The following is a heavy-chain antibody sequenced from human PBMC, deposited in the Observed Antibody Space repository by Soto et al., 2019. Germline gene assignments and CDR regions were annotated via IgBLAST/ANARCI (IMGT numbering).Heavy chain of an antibody. CDR1: GGTFSSYT. CDR3: AADVDTAMVNFDY. CDR2: IIPILGIA. Sequence: GASVKVSCKASGGTFSSYTISWVRQAPGQGLEWMGRIIPILGIANYAQKFQDRVTITRDMSTSTAYMELSSLRSEDTAVYYCAADVDTAMVNFDYWGQGTLVTVSS. V-gene: IGHV1-69*02. D-gene: IGHD5-18*01. J-gene: IGHJ4*02.